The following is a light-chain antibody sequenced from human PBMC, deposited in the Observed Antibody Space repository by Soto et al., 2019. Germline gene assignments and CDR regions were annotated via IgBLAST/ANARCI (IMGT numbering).Light chain of an antibody. V-gene: IGLV2-11*01. CDR3: CSYAGRYTLV. CDR1: SSNVGDYNY. Sequence: QSALTQPRSVSGSPGQSVTISCTGASSNVGDYNYVSWYQQLPGKAPKLMVYDVSKRPSGVPDRFSGSKSGNTASLTISGLQAEDEADYYGCSYAGRYTLVFGEGTKLTVL. CDR2: DVS. J-gene: IGLJ2*01.